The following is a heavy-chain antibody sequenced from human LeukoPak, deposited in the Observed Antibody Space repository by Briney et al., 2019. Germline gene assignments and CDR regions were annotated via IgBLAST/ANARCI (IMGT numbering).Heavy chain of an antibody. Sequence: TGGSLRLSCAASGFTFSSYGMSWVRQAPGKGLEWVSAINTSGGSTYYADSVKGRFTISRDNAKNSLYLQMNSLRAEDTAVYYCARDPAYSSSWYRNYYYYMDVWGKGTTVTVSS. J-gene: IGHJ6*03. CDR3: ARDPAYSSSWYRNYYYYMDV. V-gene: IGHV3-23*01. CDR2: INTSGGST. CDR1: GFTFSSYG. D-gene: IGHD6-13*01.